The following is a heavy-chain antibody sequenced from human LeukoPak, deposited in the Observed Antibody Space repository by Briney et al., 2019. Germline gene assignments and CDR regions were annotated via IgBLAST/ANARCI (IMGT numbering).Heavy chain of an antibody. Sequence: PSETLSLTCTVSGGSMNSDTYYWGWIRQPPGKGLEWIGTIYYSWSTYYNPSIKSQVTISLDTSKNQFSLKLTSATAADTAVYFCARGNYGSSSYDQTVDYWGQGTLGTVSS. V-gene: IGHV4-39*07. CDR2: IYYSWST. J-gene: IGHJ4*02. CDR3: ARGNYGSSSYDQTVDY. CDR1: GGSMNSDTYY. D-gene: IGHD3-22*01.